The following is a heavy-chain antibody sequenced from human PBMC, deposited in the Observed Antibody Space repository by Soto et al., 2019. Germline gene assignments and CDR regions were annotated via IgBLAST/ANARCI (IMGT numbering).Heavy chain of an antibody. CDR3: ARRYGTTFDY. Sequence: TSESLSLTCSVSGGSISSYYWSWIRQPPGKVLEWIGYIYNYNPSLKSRVTISVDTSKNQFSLKLSSVTAADTAVYYCARRYGTTFDYWGQGTLVTVSS. CDR1: GGSISSYY. CDR2: IY. V-gene: IGHV4-59*01. D-gene: IGHD1-7*01. J-gene: IGHJ4*02.